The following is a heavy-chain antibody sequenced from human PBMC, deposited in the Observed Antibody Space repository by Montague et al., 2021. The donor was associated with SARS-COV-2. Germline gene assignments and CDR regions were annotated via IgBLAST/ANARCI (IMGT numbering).Heavy chain of an antibody. D-gene: IGHD5-24*01. CDR1: GESVSGFY. CDR2: INHSGSP. CDR3: ARGFRTVEMPTISFDY. V-gene: IGHV4-34*01. Sequence: ETLSLTCAVYGESVSGFYWGWIRQPPGEGLEWLGEINHSGSPNYNPSLKSRVTMSLDTSKNQFSLQLSSVTAADTAVYFCARGFRTVEMPTISFDYWGQGTLVTVSS. J-gene: IGHJ4*02.